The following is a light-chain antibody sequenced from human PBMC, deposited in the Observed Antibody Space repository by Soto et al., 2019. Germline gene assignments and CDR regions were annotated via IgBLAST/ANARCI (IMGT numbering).Light chain of an antibody. CDR2: GAS. V-gene: IGKV3-15*01. J-gene: IGKJ4*01. CDR3: QRYNNWPLT. Sequence: EIVMTQSPATLSVSPGERATLSCRASQSVSSNLAWYQQKPGQAPRVIIYGASTRATGIPARFSGSGSGTECTLTINSLQSEDFAMYYCQRYNNWPLTLGGGTKVDIK. CDR1: QSVSSN.